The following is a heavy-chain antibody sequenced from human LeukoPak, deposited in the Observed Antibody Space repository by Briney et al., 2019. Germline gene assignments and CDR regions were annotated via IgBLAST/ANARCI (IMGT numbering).Heavy chain of an antibody. V-gene: IGHV3-23*01. J-gene: IGHJ6*04. D-gene: IGHD3-3*01. CDR3: ATRPEIGVMDV. CDR2: ISGSGDST. Sequence: GGSLRLSCAASGFNFSNYAMTWVRQAPGKGLECVSGISGSGDSTYYADSVKGRFTISRDNSKNTLYLQMNSLRAEDTAVYYCATRPEIGVMDVWGKGTTVTVSS. CDR1: GFNFSNYA.